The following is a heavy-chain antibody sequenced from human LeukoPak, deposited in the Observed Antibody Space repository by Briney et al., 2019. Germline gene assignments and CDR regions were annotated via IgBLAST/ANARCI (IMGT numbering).Heavy chain of an antibody. CDR2: IKQDGSEK. CDR1: GFTFSLYW. CDR3: AKDGGLWVSAHWGDS. Sequence: GGSLRLSCAASGFTFSLYWMNWVRRAPGKGLEWVANIKQDGSEKNYVDSVKGRFTISRDNAKNSLYLQMNNLRVEDTAVYYCAKDGGLWVSAHWGDSWGRGTLVTVSS. V-gene: IGHV3-7*03. D-gene: IGHD7-27*01. J-gene: IGHJ4*02.